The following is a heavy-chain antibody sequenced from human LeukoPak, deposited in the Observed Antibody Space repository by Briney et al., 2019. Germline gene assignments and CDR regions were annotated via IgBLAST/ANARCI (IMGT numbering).Heavy chain of an antibody. Sequence: GGSLRLSCAASGFTFDDYAMHWVRQAPGKGLEWVSLISWDGGSTYYADSVKGRFTISRDNSKNSLYLQMNSLRAEDTALYYCAKDKKGIGYFDWLYFDYWGQGTLVTVSS. CDR1: GFTFDDYA. J-gene: IGHJ4*02. CDR3: AKDKKGIGYFDWLYFDY. CDR2: ISWDGGST. V-gene: IGHV3-43D*03. D-gene: IGHD3-9*01.